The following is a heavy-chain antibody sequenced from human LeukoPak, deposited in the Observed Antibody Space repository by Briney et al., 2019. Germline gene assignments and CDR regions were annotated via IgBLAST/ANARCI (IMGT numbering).Heavy chain of an antibody. Sequence: PSETLSLTCTVSGGSISSYYWSWIRQPPGKGLEWIGYIYYSGSTNYNPSLKSRVTISLDTSKNQSSLKLSSVTAADSAVYYCARGKVRGVRFDYWGQGTLVTVSS. D-gene: IGHD3-10*01. CDR3: ARGKVRGVRFDY. CDR1: GGSISSYY. J-gene: IGHJ4*02. CDR2: IYYSGST. V-gene: IGHV4-59*01.